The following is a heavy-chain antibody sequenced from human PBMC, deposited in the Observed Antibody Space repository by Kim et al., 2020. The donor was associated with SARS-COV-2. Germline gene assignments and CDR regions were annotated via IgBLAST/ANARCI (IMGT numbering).Heavy chain of an antibody. J-gene: IGHJ4*02. CDR3: ARVKYGGDHYLDC. V-gene: IGHV3-21*04. Sequence: GGSLRLSCVASDFSFSSYTMSWVRQAPGKGLEWVSSISPRSTYIYYADSVEGRFAISRDNAKNSLYLQMNSLRGEDTAIYYCARVKYGGDHYLDCWGQGTLVTVSS. CDR2: ISPRSTYI. D-gene: IGHD2-21*02. CDR1: DFSFSSYT.